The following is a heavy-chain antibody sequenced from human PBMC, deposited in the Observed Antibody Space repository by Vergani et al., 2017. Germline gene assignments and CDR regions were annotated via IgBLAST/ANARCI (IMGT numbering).Heavy chain of an antibody. CDR1: GGTFSSYA. CDR2: IIPIFGTA. D-gene: IGHD6-13*01. Sequence: QVQLVQSGAEVKKPGSSVKVSCKASGGTFSSYAISWVRQAPGQGLEWMGRIIPIFGTATYAQKFQGRVTITADESTSTAYMELSSLRSEDTAVYYCAGDENIAAAGTDATKTFDYWGQGTLVTVSS. J-gene: IGHJ4*02. V-gene: IGHV1-69*18. CDR3: AGDENIAAAGTDATKTFDY.